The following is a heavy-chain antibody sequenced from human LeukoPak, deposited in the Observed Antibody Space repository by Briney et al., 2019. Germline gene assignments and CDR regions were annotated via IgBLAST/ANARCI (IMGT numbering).Heavy chain of an antibody. D-gene: IGHD2-15*01. Sequence: GGSLRLSCAASGFTFSSYAMHWVRQAPGKGLEWVAVISYDGSNKYYADSVKGRFTISRDNSKNTLYLQMNSLRAEDTAVYCCARGAHCSGGSCYSWDYYGMDVWGQGTTVTVSS. J-gene: IGHJ6*02. CDR2: ISYDGSNK. CDR3: ARGAHCSGGSCYSWDYYGMDV. V-gene: IGHV3-30-3*01. CDR1: GFTFSSYA.